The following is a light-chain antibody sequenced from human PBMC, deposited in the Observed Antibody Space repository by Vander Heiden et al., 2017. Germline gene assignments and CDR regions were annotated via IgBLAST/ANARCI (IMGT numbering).Light chain of an antibody. CDR2: WAS. CDR1: QSVLSSPNNKNY. J-gene: IGKJ2*01. Sequence: DIVMTQSPDPLAGSLGERATITCTSSQSVLSSPNNKNYLAWYQQKPGQPPKLLIYWASTRESGVPDRFSGSGSGTDFTLTISSLQAEDVAVYYCQQDDSTPYTFGQGTKLEIK. V-gene: IGKV4-1*01. CDR3: QQDDSTPYT.